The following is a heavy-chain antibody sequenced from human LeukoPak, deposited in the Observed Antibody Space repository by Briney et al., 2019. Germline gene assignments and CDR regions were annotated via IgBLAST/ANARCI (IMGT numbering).Heavy chain of an antibody. CDR1: GFTVSSNY. CDR3: AREYYDDSGGEDAFDI. J-gene: IGHJ3*02. D-gene: IGHD3-22*01. Sequence: GGSLRLSCAASGFTVSSNYMNWVRQAPGKGLEWVSVIYSGGSTFYADSVEGRFTVSRDNSNNTLYLQMNSLRAEDTAMYYCAREYYDDSGGEDAFDIWGPGTMVTVSS. V-gene: IGHV3-53*01. CDR2: IYSGGST.